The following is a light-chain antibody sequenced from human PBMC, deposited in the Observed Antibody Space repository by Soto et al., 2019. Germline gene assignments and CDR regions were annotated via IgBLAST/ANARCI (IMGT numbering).Light chain of an antibody. CDR2: AAS. CDR1: QSISSY. CDR3: QQSYSTPRT. J-gene: IGKJ2*01. Sequence: EIQMTQPPSSLSASVGDRVTITCRASQSISSYLNWYQQKPGKAPKLLIYAASSLQSGVPSRFSGSGSGTDFTLTISSLQPEDFATYYCQQSYSTPRTFGQGTKVDIK. V-gene: IGKV1-39*01.